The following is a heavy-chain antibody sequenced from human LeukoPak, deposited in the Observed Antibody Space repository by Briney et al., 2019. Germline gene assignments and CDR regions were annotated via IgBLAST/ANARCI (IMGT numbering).Heavy chain of an antibody. CDR3: ARHGPTTVDY. Sequence: PSETLSLTCTVSGGSISSNSYYWGWIRHPPGKGLEWIGSIHYSWSTYYNPPLKSRVTISVATSKNRFSLQLSSVTAADTAVYYCARHGPTTVDYWGQGTLVTVSS. CDR2: IHYSWST. CDR1: GGSISSNSYY. V-gene: IGHV4-39*01. J-gene: IGHJ4*02. D-gene: IGHD4-17*01.